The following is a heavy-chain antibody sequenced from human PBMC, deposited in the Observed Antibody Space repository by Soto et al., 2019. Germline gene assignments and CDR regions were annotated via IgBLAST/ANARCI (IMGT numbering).Heavy chain of an antibody. V-gene: IGHV3-21*01. CDR1: GFTFSSHT. J-gene: IGHJ6*03. D-gene: IGHD5-18*01. CDR2: ITGTGRDM. Sequence: GGSLRLSCASSGFTFSSHTMSWIRQAPGKGLEWVSSITGTGRDMYYADSVKGRFTISRDNAKNSLYLQMNSLRAEDTAVYYCARALSIIYSYGHPQNYYYMDVWGKGTTVTVSS. CDR3: ARALSIIYSYGHPQNYYYMDV.